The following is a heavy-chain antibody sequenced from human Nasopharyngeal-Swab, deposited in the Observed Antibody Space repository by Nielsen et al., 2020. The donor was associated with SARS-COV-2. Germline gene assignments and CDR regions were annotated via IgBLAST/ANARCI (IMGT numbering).Heavy chain of an antibody. D-gene: IGHD2-15*01. V-gene: IGHV1-18*01. CDR1: GYTFTSYG. J-gene: IGHJ6*02. CDR2: ISAYNGNT. Sequence: ASVKVSCKASGYTFTSYGISWVRQAPGQGLEWMGWISAYNGNTNYAQKLQGRVTMTTDTSTSTAYMELRSLRSDDTAVYYCARVGYKLDCRGGSCYYYYYGMDVWGQGTTVTVSS. CDR3: ARVGYKLDCRGGSCYYYYYGMDV.